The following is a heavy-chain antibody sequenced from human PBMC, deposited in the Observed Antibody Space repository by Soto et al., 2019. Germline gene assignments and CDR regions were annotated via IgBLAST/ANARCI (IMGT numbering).Heavy chain of an antibody. D-gene: IGHD3-10*01. CDR3: ARDSYYYGSGSYPSTVRYYYYYMDV. Sequence: GGSLRLSCAASGFTFSSYWMSWVRRAPGKGLEWVANIKQDGSEKYYVDSVKGRFTISRDNAKNSLYLQMNSLRAEDTAVYYCARDSYYYGSGSYPSTVRYYYYYMDVWGKGTTVTVSS. CDR1: GFTFSSYW. J-gene: IGHJ6*03. CDR2: IKQDGSEK. V-gene: IGHV3-7*01.